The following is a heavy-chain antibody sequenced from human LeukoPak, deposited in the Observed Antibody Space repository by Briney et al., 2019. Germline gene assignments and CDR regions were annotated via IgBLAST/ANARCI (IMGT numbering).Heavy chain of an antibody. D-gene: IGHD3-22*01. V-gene: IGHV4-4*07. CDR2: IYTSGST. J-gene: IGHJ4*02. CDR1: GGSISSYY. Sequence: SETLSLTCTVSGGSISSYYWSWIRQPAGKGLEWIGRIYTSGSTNYNPSLKSRVTMSVDTSKNQFSLKLSSVTAADTAVYYCARDVRDSSGYYNTRYYFDYWGQGTLVTVSS. CDR3: ARDVRDSSGYYNTRYYFDY.